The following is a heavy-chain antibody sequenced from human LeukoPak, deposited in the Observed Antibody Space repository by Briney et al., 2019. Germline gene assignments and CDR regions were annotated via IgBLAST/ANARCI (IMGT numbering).Heavy chain of an antibody. J-gene: IGHJ5*02. V-gene: IGHV4-38-2*02. Sequence: SETLSLTCTVSGYSISSGYYWGWIRQPPGKGLEWIGSIYHSGSTYYNPSLKSRVTISVDTSKNQFSLKLSSVTAVDTAVYYGARDHYPYYDFWSGYPYKANWFDPWGQGTLVTVSS. CDR2: IYHSGST. CDR1: GYSISSGYY. D-gene: IGHD3-3*01. CDR3: ARDHYPYYDFWSGYPYKANWFDP.